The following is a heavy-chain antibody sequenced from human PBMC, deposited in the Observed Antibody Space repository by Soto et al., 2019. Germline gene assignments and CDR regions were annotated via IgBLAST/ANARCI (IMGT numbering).Heavy chain of an antibody. J-gene: IGHJ6*02. D-gene: IGHD3-10*01. CDR2: LYTMGST. CDR3: ARVRDYGLGTNRHYYGMDV. Sequence: QLQLQESGPGLVKSSETLSLTCTVSGGSISGSYWSWIRQPAGKGLEWIGRLYTMGSTNYNPSLQSRVTMSVDTSKNEFSLKVSSVTAADTAVYFCARVRDYGLGTNRHYYGMDVWGQGTTVTVSS. V-gene: IGHV4-4*07. CDR1: GGSISGSY.